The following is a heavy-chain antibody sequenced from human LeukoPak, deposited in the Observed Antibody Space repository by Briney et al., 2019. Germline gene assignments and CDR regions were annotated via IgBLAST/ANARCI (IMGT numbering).Heavy chain of an antibody. V-gene: IGHV1-18*04. CDR2: INAYNSNT. J-gene: IGHJ4*02. D-gene: IGHD3-9*01. CDR3: ARAYYDILSGYYSN. Sequence: ASVKVSCRASGYTFTSYSISWVRQAPGQGLEWMGWINAYNSNTNYAQKLQGRVTMTTDTSTSTAYMELRSLRSDDTAVYYCARAYYDILSGYYSNWGQGTLVAVSS. CDR1: GYTFTSYS.